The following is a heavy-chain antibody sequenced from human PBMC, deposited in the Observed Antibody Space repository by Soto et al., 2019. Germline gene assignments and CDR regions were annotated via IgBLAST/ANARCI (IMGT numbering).Heavy chain of an antibody. V-gene: IGHV3-53*02. J-gene: IGHJ4*02. CDR3: AREPQQLVRGYFDY. D-gene: IGHD6-13*01. Sequence: EVQLVETGGGLIQPGGSLRLSCAASGFTVSSNSMSWVRQAPGKGLEWVSVIYSGGSTYYADSVKGRFTISRDNSKNTLYLQMNSLRAEDTAVYYCAREPQQLVRGYFDYWGQGTLVTVSS. CDR2: IYSGGST. CDR1: GFTVSSNS.